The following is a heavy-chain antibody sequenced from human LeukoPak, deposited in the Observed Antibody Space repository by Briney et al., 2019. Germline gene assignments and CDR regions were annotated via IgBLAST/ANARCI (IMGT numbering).Heavy chain of an antibody. V-gene: IGHV3-74*01. CDR1: GFTFRSYW. Sequence: GGSLRLSCAASGFTFRSYWMHWVRQGSGKGLVWVSRINSDGSSTYYADSVKGRFTISRDNSKSTLYLQMNSLRAEDTAVYYCARADSWYYFDYWGQGTLVTVSS. CDR3: ARADSWYYFDY. J-gene: IGHJ4*02. D-gene: IGHD3-22*01. CDR2: INSDGSST.